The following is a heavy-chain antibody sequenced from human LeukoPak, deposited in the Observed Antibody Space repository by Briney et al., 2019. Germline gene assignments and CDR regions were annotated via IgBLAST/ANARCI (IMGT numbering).Heavy chain of an antibody. CDR2: IYYSGST. CDR3: ARDRCGGDCYSTSRRNAFDI. D-gene: IGHD2-21*02. CDR1: GGSISSSSYY. J-gene: IGHJ3*02. V-gene: IGHV4-39*07. Sequence: SETLSLTCTVSGGSISSSSYYWGWVRQPPGKGLEWLGRIYYSGSTNYNPSLKSRVTISVDTSKNQYSLKLSSVTAADTAVYYCARDRCGGDCYSTSRRNAFDIGGQGTMLTVSS.